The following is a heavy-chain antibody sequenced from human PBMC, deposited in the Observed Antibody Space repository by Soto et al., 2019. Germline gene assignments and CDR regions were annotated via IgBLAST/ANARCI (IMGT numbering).Heavy chain of an antibody. CDR3: AREVDTPMARPSYHSFAMDV. Sequence: QVQLVQSGAEVKTPGSSVKVSCKVSGGTFSGYAISWVRQAPGQGLEWMGGIIPLFGTTNTAQKFQDRVTITADASTTTAYMELSSLTYEDTAVFYCAREVDTPMARPSYHSFAMDVWGQGTTVTVSS. D-gene: IGHD5-18*01. CDR1: GGTFSGYA. J-gene: IGHJ6*02. V-gene: IGHV1-69*01. CDR2: IIPLFGTT.